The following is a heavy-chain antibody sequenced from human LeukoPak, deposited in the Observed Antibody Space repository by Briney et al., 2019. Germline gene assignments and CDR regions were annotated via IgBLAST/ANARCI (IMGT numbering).Heavy chain of an antibody. Sequence: SETLSLTCAVSGGSISSGNWWSWVRQPPGKGLEWIGEIYHNGDTNYNPSLKSRVTISVDKSKNQFSLKLSFVTAADTAMYYCARVTQVVVTALGNWFDPWGQGALVTVSS. CDR3: ARVTQVVVTALGNWFDP. CDR1: GGSISSGNW. J-gene: IGHJ5*02. CDR2: IYHNGDT. D-gene: IGHD2-15*01. V-gene: IGHV4-4*02.